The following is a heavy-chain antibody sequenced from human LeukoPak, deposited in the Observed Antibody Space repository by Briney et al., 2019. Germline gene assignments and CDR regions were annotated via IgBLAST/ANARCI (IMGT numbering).Heavy chain of an antibody. CDR3: ATYRQVLLPFES. V-gene: IGHV3-23*01. Sequence: GGSLRLSCAAPGFTFSTFAMIWVRQPPGKGLEWVSSIFPSGGEIHYADSVRGRFTISRDNSKSTLSLQMNSLRPEDTAIYYCATYRQVLLPFESWGQGTLVTVSS. J-gene: IGHJ4*02. CDR1: GFTFSTFA. CDR2: IFPSGGEI. D-gene: IGHD2-8*02.